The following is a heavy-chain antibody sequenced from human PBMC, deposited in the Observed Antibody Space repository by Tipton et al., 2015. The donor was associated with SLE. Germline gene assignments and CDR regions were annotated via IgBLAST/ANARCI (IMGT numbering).Heavy chain of an antibody. CDR2: IDWNSGSI. V-gene: IGHV3-9*01. CDR3: AKAYSSTWSGLDY. J-gene: IGHJ4*02. Sequence: SLRLSCAASGFTFDDYAMHWVRQVPGKGLEWVSGIDWNSGSIAYADSVKGRFTISRDNGKNSLYLQMNSLRTEDTALYYCAKAYSSTWSGLDYWGQGTLVTVSS. CDR1: GFTFDDYA. D-gene: IGHD6-13*01.